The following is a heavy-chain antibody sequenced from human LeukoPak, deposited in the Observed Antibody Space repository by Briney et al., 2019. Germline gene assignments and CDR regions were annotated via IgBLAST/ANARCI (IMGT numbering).Heavy chain of an antibody. D-gene: IGHD3-3*01. CDR1: GFAPGTRGGG. CDR2: IDWNDDK. J-gene: IGHJ4*02. V-gene: IGHV2-5*01. CDR3: ANRQATIFGVEPAFDY. Sequence: SGPTLLHPTPTLTLTFTFSGFAPGTRGGGVGWIRQPPVKALEWLSLIDWNDDKRYRRSLKSRLTITKDTSKNQVVLTMTNMDPVETATYYWANRQATIFGVEPAFDYWGQGTLVTVSS.